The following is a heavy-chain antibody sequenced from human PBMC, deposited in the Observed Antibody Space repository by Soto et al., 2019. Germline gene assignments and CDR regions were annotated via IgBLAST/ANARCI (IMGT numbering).Heavy chain of an antibody. J-gene: IGHJ4*02. V-gene: IGHV4-30-4*01. CDR2: ISYSGTT. D-gene: IGHD2-2*01. CDR1: GDSISSNNNY. Sequence: SETLSLTCTVSGDSISSNNNYWSWIRQPPGEGLEWIGFISYSGTTSYSPSLKSRVAISVDTSRKQFSLRLSSVTAADTAVYYCARWGFCSSTNCYPDSWGQGTLVTVSS. CDR3: ARWGFCSSTNCYPDS.